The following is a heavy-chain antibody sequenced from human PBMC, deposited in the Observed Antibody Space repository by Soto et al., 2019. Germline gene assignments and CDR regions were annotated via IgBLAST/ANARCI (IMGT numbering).Heavy chain of an antibody. V-gene: IGHV4-31*03. J-gene: IGHJ5*02. D-gene: IGHD2-21*02. CDR2: IYYSGST. CDR3: ARSSPVVTAP. Sequence: QVQLQESGPGLVKPSQTLFLTCTLSGGSISSGGYYWSWIREHPGKGLEWIGYIYYSGSTYYNPAHKRRNNISANTSNNQFALKLSSVTAADTAVYYCARSSPVVTAPWGQGTLVTVSS. CDR1: GGSISSGGYY.